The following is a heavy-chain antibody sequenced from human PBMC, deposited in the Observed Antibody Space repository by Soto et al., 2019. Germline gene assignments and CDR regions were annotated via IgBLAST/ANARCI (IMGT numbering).Heavy chain of an antibody. CDR2: IYYSGST. D-gene: IGHD4-17*01. CDR1: GGSISIGGYY. Sequence: QVQLQESGPGLVKPSQTLSLTCTVSGGSISIGGYYWSWIRQHPGKGLEWIGYIYYSGSTYYNPSLKTRVTISVDTSKNQFSLKLSSVTAADTAVYYCARSPEATVTAFDYWGQGTLVTVSS. J-gene: IGHJ4*02. CDR3: ARSPEATVTAFDY. V-gene: IGHV4-31*03.